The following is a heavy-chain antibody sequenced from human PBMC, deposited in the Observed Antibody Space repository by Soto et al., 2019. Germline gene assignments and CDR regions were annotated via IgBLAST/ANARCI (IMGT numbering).Heavy chain of an antibody. Sequence: GWSMRLCCSASGFTFSSYAMHWVRQAPGKGLEYVSAISSNGGTTYYTDSVKGRFTISRDNSKNTLYLQMSSLRAEDTAGYYCVSQSAMVVWGQGPTVTVSS. D-gene: IGHD2-15*01. J-gene: IGHJ6*02. CDR1: GFTFSSYA. CDR2: ISSNGGTT. V-gene: IGHV3-64D*06. CDR3: VSQSAMVV.